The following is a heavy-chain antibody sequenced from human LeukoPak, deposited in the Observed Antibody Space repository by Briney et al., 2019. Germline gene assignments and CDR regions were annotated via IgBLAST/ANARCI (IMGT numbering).Heavy chain of an antibody. Sequence: SETLSLTCTVSGGSISSYYWSWIRQPPGKGLEWIGYIYYSGSTNYNPSLKSRVTISVDTSKNQLSLKLSSVTAADTAVYYCARGGGSSRRHWFDPWGQGTLVTVSS. D-gene: IGHD6-13*01. CDR3: ARGGGSSRRHWFDP. J-gene: IGHJ5*02. CDR2: IYYSGST. V-gene: IGHV4-59*01. CDR1: GGSISSYY.